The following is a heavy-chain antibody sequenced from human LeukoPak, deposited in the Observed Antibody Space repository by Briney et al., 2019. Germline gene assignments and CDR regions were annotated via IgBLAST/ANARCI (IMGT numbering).Heavy chain of an antibody. CDR1: GYSISSRYY. D-gene: IGHD2-2*01. J-gene: IGHJ3*02. V-gene: IGHV4-38-2*02. CDR3: ARGPPDCSSTSCYAFDAFDI. Sequence: SETLSLTCTVSGYSISSRYYWGWVRQPPGKGLEWIGSIYHSGSTSYNPSLKSRVTISVDTSKNQFSLKLSSVTAADTAVYYCARGPPDCSSTSCYAFDAFDIWGQGTMVTVSS. CDR2: IYHSGST.